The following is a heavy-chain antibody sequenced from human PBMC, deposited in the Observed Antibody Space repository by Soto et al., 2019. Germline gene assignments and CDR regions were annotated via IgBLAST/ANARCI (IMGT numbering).Heavy chain of an antibody. CDR1: GFTFSSYG. CDR2: ISYDGSNK. D-gene: IGHD6-13*01. Sequence: QVQLVESGGGVVQPGRSLRLSCAASGFTFSSYGMHWVRQAPGKGLEWVAVISYDGSNKYYADSVKGRFTISRDNSKNTLYLQMNSLRAEDTAVYYCAKDLWQQLVRSFQHWGQGTLVTVSS. V-gene: IGHV3-30*18. CDR3: AKDLWQQLVRSFQH. J-gene: IGHJ1*01.